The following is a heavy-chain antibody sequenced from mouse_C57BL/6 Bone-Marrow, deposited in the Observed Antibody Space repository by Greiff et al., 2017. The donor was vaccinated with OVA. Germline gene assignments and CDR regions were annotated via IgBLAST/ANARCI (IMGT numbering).Heavy chain of an antibody. CDR3: AREGAYSNYFDD. CDR2: IYPRNGDT. J-gene: IGHJ2*01. V-gene: IGHV1-81*01. D-gene: IGHD2-5*01. CDR1: GYTFTDYG. Sequence: VQLQQSGAELARPGASVKLSCKASGYTFTDYGMSWVKQSTGQGLEWIGEIYPRNGDTYYNEKFKGKATLTADKASSTAYMELRSLTSEDSAVYFCAREGAYSNYFDDWGQGTTLTVSA.